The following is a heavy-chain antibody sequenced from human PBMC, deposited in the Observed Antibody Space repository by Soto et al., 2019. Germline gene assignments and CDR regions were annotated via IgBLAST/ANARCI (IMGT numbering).Heavy chain of an antibody. V-gene: IGHV4-30-2*01. D-gene: IGHD6-13*01. CDR3: ARGQGAAAGHSNFDY. J-gene: IGHJ4*02. CDR1: GGSISGTTYS. Sequence: QLQLQESGSGLVKPSQTLSLTCAVSGGSISGTTYSWSWIRQPPGKGLEWIGYIYDSGNTYYNPSRKSQSSISVDRSKNQFSLKLSSVTAADTAVYYCARGQGAAAGHSNFDYWGQGALVTVSS. CDR2: IYDSGNT.